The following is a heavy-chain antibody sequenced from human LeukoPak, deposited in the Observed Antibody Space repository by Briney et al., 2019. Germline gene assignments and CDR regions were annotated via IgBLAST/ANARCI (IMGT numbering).Heavy chain of an antibody. CDR3: AKDGVGVVPAAISASFDY. D-gene: IGHD2-2*02. J-gene: IGHJ4*02. Sequence: GGSLRLSCAASGFTFSSYSMNWVRQAPGKGLEWVSSISSSSSYIYYADSVKGRSTISRDNSKNTLYLQMNSLRAEDTAVYYCAKDGVGVVPAAISASFDYWGQGTLVTVSS. CDR2: ISSSSSYI. V-gene: IGHV3-21*04. CDR1: GFTFSSYS.